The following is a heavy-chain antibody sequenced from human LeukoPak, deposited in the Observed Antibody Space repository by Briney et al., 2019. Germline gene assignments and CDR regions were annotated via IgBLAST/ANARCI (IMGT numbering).Heavy chain of an antibody. CDR1: GFIFKSYG. CDR3: ASEVGDFDY. Sequence: PGGSLRLSCAASGFIFKSYGMHWVRQAPGKGLEWVAFIWYDGNSQYYADSVEGRFTISRDNSKNTVYLQMNNLRAGDTALYYCASEVGDFDYWGQGTLVTVSS. J-gene: IGHJ4*02. V-gene: IGHV3-33*01. CDR2: IWYDGNSQ. D-gene: IGHD1-26*01.